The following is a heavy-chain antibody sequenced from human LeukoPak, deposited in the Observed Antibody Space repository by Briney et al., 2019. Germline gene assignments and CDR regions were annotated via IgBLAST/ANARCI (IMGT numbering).Heavy chain of an antibody. J-gene: IGHJ6*02. Sequence: PGGSLRLSCAASGFTFSSYGTHWVRQAPGKGLEWVAVISYDGSNKYYADSVRGRFTISRDNSKNTLYLQMNSLRAEDTAVYYCATTTTVTTHYYYYGMDVWGQGTTVTVSS. V-gene: IGHV3-30*03. D-gene: IGHD4-17*01. CDR2: ISYDGSNK. CDR3: ATTTTVTTHYYYYGMDV. CDR1: GFTFSSYG.